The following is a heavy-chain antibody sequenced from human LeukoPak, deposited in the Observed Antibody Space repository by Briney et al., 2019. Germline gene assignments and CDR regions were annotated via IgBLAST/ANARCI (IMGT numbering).Heavy chain of an antibody. D-gene: IGHD3-16*01. Sequence: GGSLRLSCAASGFTFSSYGMHWVRQAPGKGLEWVAFIRYDGSNKYYADSVKGRFTISRDNSKNTLYLQMNSPRAEDTAVYYCASNYGYGGAFDIWGQGTMVTVSS. CDR1: GFTFSSYG. CDR3: ASNYGYGGAFDI. CDR2: IRYDGSNK. V-gene: IGHV3-30*02. J-gene: IGHJ3*02.